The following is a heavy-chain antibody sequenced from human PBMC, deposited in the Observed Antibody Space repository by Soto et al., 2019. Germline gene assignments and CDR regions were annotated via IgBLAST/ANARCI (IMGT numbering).Heavy chain of an antibody. CDR2: IYSGGYT. Sequence: EVQLVESGGGLIQPGGSLRLSCAVSGFTVSNNYMSWVRQAPGKGLEGVSVIYSGGYTAYGDSVKGRFTISRDNSKNTLYSHMKGRGPVDPAVFYGAKRRGGGGYWGQGTLVTVSS. CDR1: GFTVSNNY. V-gene: IGHV3-53*01. J-gene: IGHJ4*02. CDR3: AKRRGGGGY. D-gene: IGHD3-10*01.